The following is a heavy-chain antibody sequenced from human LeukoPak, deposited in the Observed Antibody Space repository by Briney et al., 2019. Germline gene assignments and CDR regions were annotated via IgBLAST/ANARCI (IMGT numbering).Heavy chain of an antibody. J-gene: IGHJ4*02. CDR3: ARSTAVQYGDYFDY. V-gene: IGHV1-69*05. CDR2: IIPIFGTA. D-gene: IGHD4-17*01. CDR1: GGTFSSYA. Sequence: SVKVSCKASGGTFSSYAISWVRQAPGQGLEWMGGIIPIFGTATYAQKFQGRVTITTDESMSTAYMELSSLRSEDTAVYYCARSTAVQYGDYFDYWGQGTLVTVSS.